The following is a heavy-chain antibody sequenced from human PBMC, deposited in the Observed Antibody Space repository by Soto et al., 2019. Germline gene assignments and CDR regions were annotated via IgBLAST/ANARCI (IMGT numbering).Heavy chain of an antibody. D-gene: IGHD3-22*01. CDR2: ISSSTTSI. Sequence: PGGSLRLSCSASRFTFSIYTMNWVRHAPGKGLEWVSSISSSTTSIYYADSVKGRFTISRDNAKNSLYLQVNSLRAEATAVYYCARDFDSSGYYGPVGAFDIWGQGTMVTVSS. CDR1: RFTFSIYT. J-gene: IGHJ3*02. V-gene: IGHV3-21*03. CDR3: ARDFDSSGYYGPVGAFDI.